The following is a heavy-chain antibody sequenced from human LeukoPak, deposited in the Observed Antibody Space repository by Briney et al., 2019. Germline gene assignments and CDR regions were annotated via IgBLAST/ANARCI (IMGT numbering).Heavy chain of an antibody. J-gene: IGHJ4*02. V-gene: IGHV3-23*01. CDR1: GFTFSSYA. D-gene: IGHD4-17*01. CDR3: ARTTLYDYGDYGIDY. Sequence: GGSLRLSCAASGFTFSSYAMSWVRQDPGKGLEWVSAISGSGGSTYYADSVKGRFTISRDNSKNTLYLQMNSLRAEDTAVYYCARTTLYDYGDYGIDYWGQGTLVTVSS. CDR2: ISGSGGST.